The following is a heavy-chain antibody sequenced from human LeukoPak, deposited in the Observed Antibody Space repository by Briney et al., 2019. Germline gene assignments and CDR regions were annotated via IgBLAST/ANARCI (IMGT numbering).Heavy chain of an antibody. V-gene: IGHV1-18*01. Sequence: ASVKVSCKASGYTFTSSGISWVRQAPGQGLEWMGWISAYNGNTNYAQKFQGRVTITADESTSTVYMELSSLRSEDTAVYYCARVWQLGAFDIWGQGTMVTVSS. CDR3: ARVWQLGAFDI. D-gene: IGHD6-6*01. CDR1: GYTFTSSG. CDR2: ISAYNGNT. J-gene: IGHJ3*02.